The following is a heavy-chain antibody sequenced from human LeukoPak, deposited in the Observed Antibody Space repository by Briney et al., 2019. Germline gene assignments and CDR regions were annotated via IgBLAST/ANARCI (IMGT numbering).Heavy chain of an antibody. CDR1: GFTFSSYS. J-gene: IGHJ4*02. Sequence: GGSLRLSCAASGFTFSSYSMNWVRQAPGKGLEWVSSISSSSSYIYYADSVKGRFTISRDNAKNSLYLQMNSLRAEDTAVYYFARDEAAGAGESYFDYWGQGTLVTVSS. CDR2: ISSSSSYI. V-gene: IGHV3-21*01. CDR3: ARDEAAGAGESYFDY. D-gene: IGHD3-10*01.